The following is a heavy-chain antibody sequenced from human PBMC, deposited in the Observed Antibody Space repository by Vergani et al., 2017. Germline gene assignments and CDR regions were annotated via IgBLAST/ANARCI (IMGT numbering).Heavy chain of an antibody. CDR2: INPSGGST. CDR1: GYTFTSYY. CDR3: ARDQASGYHDY. J-gene: IGHJ4*02. D-gene: IGHD3-22*01. Sequence: QVQLVQSGAEVKKPGASVKVSCKASGYTFTSYYMHWVRQAPGQGLEWMGIINPSGGSTRYAQKFQGRVTMTRDTSTSTVYMELSSLRSEDTAVYYCARDQASGYHDYWGQGTLVTVSS. V-gene: IGHV1-46*01.